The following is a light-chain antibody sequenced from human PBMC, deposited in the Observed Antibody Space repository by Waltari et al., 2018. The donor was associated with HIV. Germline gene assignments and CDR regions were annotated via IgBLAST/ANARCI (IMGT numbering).Light chain of an antibody. J-gene: IGKJ4*01. CDR1: QGISNY. Sequence: DIQMTKSPSSLSASVGDRVTITCQASQGISNYLNWYQQKPGKAPKLLIYDATLLYTGVPSRFSGTGSGTYFTLTISRLQPEDAATYYCQKYDDPALTFGGGTKVQI. V-gene: IGKV1-33*01. CDR2: DAT. CDR3: QKYDDPALT.